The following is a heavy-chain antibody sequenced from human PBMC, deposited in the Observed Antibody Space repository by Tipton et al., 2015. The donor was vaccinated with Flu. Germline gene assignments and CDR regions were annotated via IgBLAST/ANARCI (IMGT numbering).Heavy chain of an antibody. J-gene: IGHJ4*02. Sequence: QSGPEVKKPGSSVKVSCKTSGGTFSSYAISWVRQAPGQGLEWMGGIIPIFGTANYAQKFQGRVTITADESTSTAYMELSSLRSEDTAVYYCARVPYCSSTSCYAPPFDYWGQGTLVTVSS. CDR3: ARVPYCSSTSCYAPPFDY. D-gene: IGHD2-2*01. CDR2: IIPIFGTA. V-gene: IGHV1-69*01. CDR1: GGTFSSYA.